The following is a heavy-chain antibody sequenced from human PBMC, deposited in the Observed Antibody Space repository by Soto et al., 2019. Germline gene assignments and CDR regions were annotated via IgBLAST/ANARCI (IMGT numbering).Heavy chain of an antibody. CDR1: GGSFSSYA. CDR3: ARTQRNSRRGYSYGNFDY. J-gene: IGHJ4*02. V-gene: IGHV1-69*13. D-gene: IGHD5-18*01. Sequence: SVNVSCKASGGSFSSYAISWVRQAPGQGLEWMGGIIPIFGTANYAQKFQGRVTITADESTSTAYMELSSLRSEDTAVYYCARTQRNSRRGYSYGNFDYWGQGTLVTVSS. CDR2: IIPIFGTA.